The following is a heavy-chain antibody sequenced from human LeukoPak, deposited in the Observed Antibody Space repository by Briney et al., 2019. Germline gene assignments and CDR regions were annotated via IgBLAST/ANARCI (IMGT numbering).Heavy chain of an antibody. J-gene: IGHJ3*02. D-gene: IGHD3-22*01. V-gene: IGHV3-20*01. CDR2: INWNGGST. Sequence: GGSLRLSCAASGFTFDDYGMSWVRQAPGKGLEWVSGINWNGGSTGYADSVMGRFTISRDNAKNSLYLQMNSLRAEDTALYHCARGHYYDSSGYYYDSGDDAFDIWGQGTMVTVSS. CDR1: GFTFDDYG. CDR3: ARGHYYDSSGYYYDSGDDAFDI.